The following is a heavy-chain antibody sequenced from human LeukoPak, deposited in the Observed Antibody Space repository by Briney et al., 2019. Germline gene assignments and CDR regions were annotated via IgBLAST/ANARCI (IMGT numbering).Heavy chain of an antibody. CDR1: GYTFPSYV. Sequence: ASVKVSCKASGYTFPSYVMHWVRQAPGQGLEWVGIINPTGGSTTYAQNLQGRVTMTRDTSTSTVYMELSSLRSDDTAVYYCARTAARRFDYWGHGTLVTVSP. D-gene: IGHD6-6*01. V-gene: IGHV1-46*01. CDR3: ARTAARRFDY. J-gene: IGHJ4*01. CDR2: INPTGGST.